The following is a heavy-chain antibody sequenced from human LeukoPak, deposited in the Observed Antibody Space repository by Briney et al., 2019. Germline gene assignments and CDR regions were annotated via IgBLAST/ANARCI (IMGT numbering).Heavy chain of an antibody. CDR3: ASEVGATGPIDY. Sequence: GGSLRLSCAASGFTFSSYAMSWVRQAPGKGLEWVSAISGSGGSTYYADSVKGRFTISRDNAKNSLYLQMNSLRAEDTAVYYCASEVGATGPIDYWGQGTLVTVSS. D-gene: IGHD1-26*01. J-gene: IGHJ4*02. CDR1: GFTFSSYA. CDR2: ISGSGGST. V-gene: IGHV3-23*01.